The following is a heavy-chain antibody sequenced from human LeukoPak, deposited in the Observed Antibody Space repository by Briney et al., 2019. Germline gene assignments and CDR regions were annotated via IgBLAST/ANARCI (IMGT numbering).Heavy chain of an antibody. D-gene: IGHD6-13*01. CDR1: GFTFSDYY. J-gene: IGHJ4*02. Sequence: GGSLRLSCAASGFTFSDYYMSWIRQAPGKGLEWVSYISSSGSTIYYADSVKGRCTISRDNAKNSLYLQMSSLRAEDTAVYYCARDYGVAAAGTFDYWGQGTLVTVSS. V-gene: IGHV3-11*01. CDR2: ISSSGSTI. CDR3: ARDYGVAAAGTFDY.